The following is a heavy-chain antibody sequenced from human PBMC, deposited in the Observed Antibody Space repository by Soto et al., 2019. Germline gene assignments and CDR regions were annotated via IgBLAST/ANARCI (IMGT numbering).Heavy chain of an antibody. CDR2: IYPGDSDA. Sequence: GESLKISCPVSGYRLTSYWIGWVRQIPGKGLEWMGIIYPGDSDARYSPSFQGLVTISADKSIFTAYLQWSSLKVSDTAMYFCACPEGPNYYDTNVQHDYWGHGTQVTVSS. D-gene: IGHD3-22*01. J-gene: IGHJ4*01. CDR3: ACPEGPNYYDTNVQHDY. CDR1: GYRLTSYW. V-gene: IGHV5-51*01.